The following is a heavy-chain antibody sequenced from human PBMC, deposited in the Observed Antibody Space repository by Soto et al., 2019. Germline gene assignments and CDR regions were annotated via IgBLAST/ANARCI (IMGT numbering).Heavy chain of an antibody. CDR2: IYSGGST. CDR3: ARDPYSGYEHDYYGMDV. CDR1: GFTVSSNY. Sequence: EVQLVESGGGLVQPGGSLRLSCAASGFTVSSNYMSWVRQAPGKGLEWVSVIYSGGSTYYADSVKGRFTISRDNSKNTLYLQRNSLRAEDGAVYYGARDPYSGYEHDYYGMDVWGQGTTVTVAS. V-gene: IGHV3-66*01. J-gene: IGHJ6*01. D-gene: IGHD5-12*01.